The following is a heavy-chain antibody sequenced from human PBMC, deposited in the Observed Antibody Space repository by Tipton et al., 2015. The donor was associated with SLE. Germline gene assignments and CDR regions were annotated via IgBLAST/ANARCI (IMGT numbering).Heavy chain of an antibody. CDR3: AKDSCSSTTCSRGGDYFDY. CDR2: ITGSGGST. V-gene: IGHV3-23*01. Sequence: SLRLSCSASGFTFSNYAMNWVRQAPGKGLEWVSTITGSGGSTYDADSVKGRFTISRDNSKNTVYLQMNSLRTEDTAVYYCAKDSCSSTTCSRGGDYFDYWGQGTLVTVSS. CDR1: GFTFSNYA. D-gene: IGHD2-2*01. J-gene: IGHJ4*02.